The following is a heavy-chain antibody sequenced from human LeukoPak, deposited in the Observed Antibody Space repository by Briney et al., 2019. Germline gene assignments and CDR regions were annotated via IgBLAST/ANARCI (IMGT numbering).Heavy chain of an antibody. D-gene: IGHD6-19*01. V-gene: IGHV3-7*01. CDR2: IKEDGSEI. Sequence: GGSLRLTCAASGFTFSTYWMSWVGQAPGKGLEWVANIKEDGSEIYYVDSVKGRFTISRDNTKTSLYLQMNSLRAEDTAVYYCARPSFSSGSYFDHWGQGTLVTVSS. CDR3: ARPSFSSGSYFDH. CDR1: GFTFSTYW. J-gene: IGHJ4*02.